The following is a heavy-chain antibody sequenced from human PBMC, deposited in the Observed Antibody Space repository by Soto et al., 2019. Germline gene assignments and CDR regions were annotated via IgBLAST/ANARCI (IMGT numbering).Heavy chain of an antibody. CDR2: IIPMIGVA. CDR1: GGTFSSYT. CDR3: ARGDGGSGGDSGFDF. J-gene: IGHJ4*02. V-gene: IGHV1-69*02. Sequence: QVQLVQSGAEVKKPGSSVKVSCKVSGGTFSSYTFTWVRQAPGQGPEWVGRIIPMIGVANYAQKFKGRVTITADKSTSTAYRELSSLRADDTAVYYCARGDGGSGGDSGFDFWGQGTLVTVSS. D-gene: IGHD3-10*01.